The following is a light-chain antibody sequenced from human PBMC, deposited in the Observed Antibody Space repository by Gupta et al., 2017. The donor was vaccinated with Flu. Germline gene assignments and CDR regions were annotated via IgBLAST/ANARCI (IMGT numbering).Light chain of an antibody. CDR1: LSVPGSK. J-gene: IGKJ2*01. V-gene: IGKV3-20*01. CDR3: QQYGGAPFT. CDR2: GAS. Sequence: EIVLTQSPDTLCLSPGDRATLSCRASLSVPGSKVAWYQQKPGQAPKLLISGASRRTTGIPDRISGSGSGTGFSLTISRLKPEDSAVYYCQQYGGAPFTFGQGTKLEI.